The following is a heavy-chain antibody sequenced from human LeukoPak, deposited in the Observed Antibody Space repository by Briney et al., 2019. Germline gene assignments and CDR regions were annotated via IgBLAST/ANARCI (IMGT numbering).Heavy chain of an antibody. CDR3: ARRRAASWSFDS. Sequence: GGSLRLSCAASGFTVSSNYMGWVRQAPRKGLEWVSVIYTDGRTYPADSMKGRFTHSRDNSKNTLYLQMSSLRAEDTAVYYCARRRAASWSFDSWGQGTLVTVSS. CDR2: IYTDGRT. V-gene: IGHV3-66*04. CDR1: GFTVSSNY. J-gene: IGHJ4*02. D-gene: IGHD6-13*01.